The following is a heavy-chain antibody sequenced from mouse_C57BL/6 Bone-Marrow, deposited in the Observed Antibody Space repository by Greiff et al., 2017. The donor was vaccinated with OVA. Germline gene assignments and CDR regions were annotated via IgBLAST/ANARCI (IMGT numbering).Heavy chain of an antibody. CDR1: GYTFTSYW. V-gene: IGHV1-55*01. J-gene: IGHJ3*01. D-gene: IGHD1-1*02. CDR2: IYPGSGST. CDR3: ARWDGSFAD. Sequence: QVQLQQPGAELVKPGASVKMSCKASGYTFTSYWITWVKQRPGQGLEWIGDIYPGSGSTNYNEKFKSKATLTVDTSSSTAYMQRSSRTSEDAAVYYCARWDGSFADWGQGTLVTVSA.